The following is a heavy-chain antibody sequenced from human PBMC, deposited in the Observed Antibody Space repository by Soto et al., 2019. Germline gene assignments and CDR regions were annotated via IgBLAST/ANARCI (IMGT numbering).Heavy chain of an antibody. CDR1: GFNFENHV. D-gene: IGHD2-15*01. V-gene: IGHV3-23*01. CDR3: ASMRTDIVVVVAASFDF. J-gene: IGHJ4*02. CDR2: ISGRGGST. Sequence: GGSLRLSCSAAGFNFENHVMGWVRQAPGKGLEWVSGISGRGGSTYYADSVKGRFTISRDNSKNTLYLQMNSLRAEDTAVYYCASMRTDIVVVVAASFDFWGQGSLVTVSS.